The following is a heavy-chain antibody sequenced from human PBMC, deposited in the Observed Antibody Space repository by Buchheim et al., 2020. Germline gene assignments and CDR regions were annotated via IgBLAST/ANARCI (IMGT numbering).Heavy chain of an antibody. J-gene: IGHJ6*02. CDR2: INHSGST. D-gene: IGHD6-19*01. CDR3: ARAKASVAGRRYYYYYGMDV. Sequence: QVQLQQWGAGLLKPSETLSLTCAVYGGSFSGYYWSWIRQPPGKGLEWIGEINHSGSTNYNPSLKSRVTISVDTSKNQFSLKLSSGTAADTAVYYCARAKASVAGRRYYYYYGMDVGGQETT. V-gene: IGHV4-34*01. CDR1: GGSFSGYY.